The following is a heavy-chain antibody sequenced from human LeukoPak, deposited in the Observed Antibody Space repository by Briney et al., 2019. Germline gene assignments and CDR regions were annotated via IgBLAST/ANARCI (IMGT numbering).Heavy chain of an antibody. D-gene: IGHD3-3*01. CDR1: GGSFSGYC. CDR2: MNHLVTT. Sequence: SETLSLTCAVYGGSFSGYCWTWIRQTPGKGLEWIGHMNHLVTTNYNPSLESRVTISLDTSKNQFSLNLTSVTAADTAIYYCARGWKTYDFLSSSPRGYFDYWSQGTLVTVSS. J-gene: IGHJ4*02. CDR3: ARGWKTYDFLSSSPRGYFDY. V-gene: IGHV4-34*01.